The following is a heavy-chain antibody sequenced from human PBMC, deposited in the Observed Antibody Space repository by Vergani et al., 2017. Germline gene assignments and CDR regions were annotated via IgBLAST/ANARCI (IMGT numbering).Heavy chain of an antibody. Sequence: EVQLLESGGGLVQPGGSLRLSCAASGFTFSSYAMSWVRQAPGKGLEWVSAISGSGGSTYYADSVKGRFTISRDNSKNTLYLQMNSLRAEDTAVYYCAKVPYDSSGSLDAFGIWGQGTMVTVSS. J-gene: IGHJ3*02. CDR3: AKVPYDSSGSLDAFGI. CDR1: GFTFSSYA. V-gene: IGHV3-23*01. CDR2: ISGSGGST. D-gene: IGHD3-22*01.